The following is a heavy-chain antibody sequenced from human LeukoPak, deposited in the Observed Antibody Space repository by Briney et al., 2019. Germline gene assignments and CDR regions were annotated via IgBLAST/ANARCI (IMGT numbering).Heavy chain of an antibody. Sequence: GGSLRLSCAASGFTFSSYEMNWVRQAPGKGLEWVSYISSSGSTIYYADSVKGRFTISRDNAKNSLYLQMNSLRAEDTALYYCAKDIVGYYGSGSPTMGYWGQGTLVTVSS. CDR1: GFTFSSYE. CDR3: AKDIVGYYGSGSPTMGY. CDR2: ISSSGSTI. V-gene: IGHV3-48*03. D-gene: IGHD3-10*01. J-gene: IGHJ4*02.